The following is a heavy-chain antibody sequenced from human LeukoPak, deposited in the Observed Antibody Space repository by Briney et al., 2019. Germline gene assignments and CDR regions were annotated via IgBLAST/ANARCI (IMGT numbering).Heavy chain of an antibody. D-gene: IGHD4-23*01. CDR1: GGSISSYY. Sequence: SETLSLTCTVSGGSISSYYWSWIRQPPGKGLEWIGYIYYSGSTNSNPSLKSRVTISVDTSKNQFSLKLSSVTAADTAVYYCARDSVDPFDASDIWGQGTMVTVSS. J-gene: IGHJ3*02. CDR3: ARDSVDPFDASDI. V-gene: IGHV4-59*01. CDR2: IYYSGST.